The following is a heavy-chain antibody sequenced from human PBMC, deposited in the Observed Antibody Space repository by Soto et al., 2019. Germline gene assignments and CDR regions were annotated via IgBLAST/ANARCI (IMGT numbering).Heavy chain of an antibody. V-gene: IGHV3-13*01. D-gene: IGHD3-3*01. J-gene: IGHJ6*02. CDR1: GFTFSSYD. CDR3: ARVGWSGYLNGMDV. Sequence: GGSLRLSCAASGFTFSSYDMHWVRQATGKGLEWVSAIGTAGDTYYPGSVKGRFTISRENAKNSLYLQMNSLRAEDTAVYYCARVGWSGYLNGMDVWGQGTTVTVSS. CDR2: IGTAGDT.